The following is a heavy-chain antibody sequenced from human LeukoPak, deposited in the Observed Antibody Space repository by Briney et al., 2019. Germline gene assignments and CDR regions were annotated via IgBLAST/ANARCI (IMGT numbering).Heavy chain of an antibody. CDR2: IIPILGIA. V-gene: IGHV1-69*04. CDR3: ARDRGRTAMVGNVDY. Sequence: SVKVSCKASGGTFSSYAISWVRQAPGQGLGWMGRIIPILGIANYAQKFQGRVTITADKSTSTAYMELSSLRSEDTAVYYCARDRGRTAMVGNVDYWGQGTLVTVSS. D-gene: IGHD5-18*01. CDR1: GGTFSSYA. J-gene: IGHJ4*02.